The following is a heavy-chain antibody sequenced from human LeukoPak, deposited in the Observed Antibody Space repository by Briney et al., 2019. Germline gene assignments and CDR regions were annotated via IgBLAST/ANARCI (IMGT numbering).Heavy chain of an antibody. CDR3: AREFTVTPFYDY. CDR2: INHSGST. Sequence: SETLSLTCAVYGGSFSGYYWSWIRQPPGKGLEWIGEINHSGSTYYNPSLKSRVTISVDTSKNQFSLKLSSVTAADTAVYYCAREFTVTPFYDYWGQGTLVTVSS. V-gene: IGHV4-34*01. D-gene: IGHD4-17*01. CDR1: GGSFSGYY. J-gene: IGHJ4*02.